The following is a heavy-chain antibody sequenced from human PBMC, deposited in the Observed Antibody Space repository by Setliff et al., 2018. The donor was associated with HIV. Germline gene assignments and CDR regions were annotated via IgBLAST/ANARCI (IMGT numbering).Heavy chain of an antibody. J-gene: IGHJ3*02. Sequence: ETLSLTCTVSGGSISSYYWSWIRQPPGKGLEWIGYMYYSGSTNYNPSLKSRVTISLDTSKNQFSLKLSSVTAADTAVYYCAREVFSGWRIFDIWGHGTMVTVSS. CDR3: AREVFSGWRIFDI. CDR2: MYYSGST. V-gene: IGHV4-59*12. D-gene: IGHD6-19*01. CDR1: GGSISSYY.